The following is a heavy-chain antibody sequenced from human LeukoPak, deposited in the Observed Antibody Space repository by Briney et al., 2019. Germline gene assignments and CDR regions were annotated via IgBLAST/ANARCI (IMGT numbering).Heavy chain of an antibody. V-gene: IGHV4-4*02. J-gene: IGHJ4*02. CDR1: GGSIYSHSW. Sequence: SGTLSLTCSLSGGSIYSHSWWSWVRQPPGKGLEWIGEIYHGGDTNYDPSLKSRVSMSVDKSKNHFSLNLSSVTAADTAMYYCASPIKVLGTRGFDYWGQGALVTVSS. CDR3: ASPIKVLGTRGFDY. D-gene: IGHD2/OR15-2a*01. CDR2: IYHGGDT.